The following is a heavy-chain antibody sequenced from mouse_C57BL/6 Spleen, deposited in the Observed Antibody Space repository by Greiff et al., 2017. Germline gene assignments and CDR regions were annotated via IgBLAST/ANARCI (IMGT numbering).Heavy chain of an antibody. CDR3: ARHDGVYYSGSSQAWFAY. Sequence: QVQLQQSGAELVKPGASVKLSCKASGYTFTEYTIHWVKQRSGQGLEWIGWFYPGSGSIKYNEKFKDKATLTADKSSSTVYMELSRLTSEDSAVYFCARHDGVYYSGSSQAWFAYWGQGTLVTVSA. D-gene: IGHD1-1*01. V-gene: IGHV1-62-2*01. J-gene: IGHJ3*01. CDR2: FYPGSGSI. CDR1: GYTFTEYT.